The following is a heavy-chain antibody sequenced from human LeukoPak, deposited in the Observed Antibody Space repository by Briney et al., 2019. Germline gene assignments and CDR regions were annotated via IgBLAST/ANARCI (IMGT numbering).Heavy chain of an antibody. Sequence: GGALRLSCAVSGLHLSSYTMKWVRQAPAKGLEWVSSISNNSNYIHSADSLKGRFTISRDNANNSLYLQMNSLRAEDTAVYYCARVGTRADWGQGTLVTVSS. CDR3: ARVGTRAD. D-gene: IGHD1-1*01. CDR2: ISNNSNYI. J-gene: IGHJ4*02. V-gene: IGHV3-21*01. CDR1: GLHLSSYT.